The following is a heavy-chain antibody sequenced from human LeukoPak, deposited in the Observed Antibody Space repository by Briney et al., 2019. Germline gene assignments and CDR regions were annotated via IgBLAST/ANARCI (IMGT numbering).Heavy chain of an antibody. D-gene: IGHD4-17*01. CDR3: ARLDGDSLFDY. V-gene: IGHV4-39*01. CDR1: GGSISSSTYY. J-gene: IGHJ4*02. Sequence: SETLSLTCTVSGGSISSSTYYWGWIRQPPGKGLEWIGSIYYSGSTYYNPPLKSRVTISVDTSKNQFSLKLSSVTAADTAVYYCARLDGDSLFDYWGQGTLVTVSS. CDR2: IYYSGST.